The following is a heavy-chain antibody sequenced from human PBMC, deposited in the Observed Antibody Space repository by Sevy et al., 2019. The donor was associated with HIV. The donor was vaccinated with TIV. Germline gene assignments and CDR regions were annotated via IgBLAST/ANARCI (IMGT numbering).Heavy chain of an antibody. V-gene: IGHV4-4*02. Sequence: SETLSLTCAVSRGSISRDNWWSWVRQPPGKGLEWIGDIYHSGSTNYNPSLRGRVTISVDQSKNQFSLRLTSVTAADTAVYFCASLQGEYYDAGGFSSFFFDSWGQGTLVTVSS. J-gene: IGHJ4*02. D-gene: IGHD3-16*01. CDR1: RGSISRDNW. CDR3: ASLQGEYYDAGGFSSFFFDS. CDR2: IYHSGST.